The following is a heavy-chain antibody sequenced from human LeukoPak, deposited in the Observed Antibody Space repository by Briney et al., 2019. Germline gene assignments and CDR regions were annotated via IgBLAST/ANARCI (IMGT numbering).Heavy chain of an antibody. J-gene: IGHJ3*02. CDR1: GFTFSSYG. V-gene: IGHV3-30*03. D-gene: IGHD4-17*01. CDR2: ISYDGSNK. Sequence: GGSLRLSCAASGFTFSSYGMHWVRQAPGKGLEWVAVISYDGSNKYYADSVKGRFTISRDNSKNTLYLQMNSLRAEDMAVYYCARDMYGDYTVNDAFDIWGQGIMVTVSS. CDR3: ARDMYGDYTVNDAFDI.